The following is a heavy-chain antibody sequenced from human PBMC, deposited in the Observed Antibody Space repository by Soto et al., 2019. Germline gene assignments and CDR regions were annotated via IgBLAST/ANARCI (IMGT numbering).Heavy chain of an antibody. CDR1: GFTFSSYA. CDR2: ISGSGGST. D-gene: IGHD6-6*01. Sequence: GGSLRLSCAASGFTFSSYAMSWVRQAPGKGLEWVSAISGSGGSTYYADSVKGRFTISRDNSKNTLYLQMNSLRTEDTAVYYCANTKSSSPMVDNWGQGTLVTVSS. V-gene: IGHV3-23*01. CDR3: ANTKSSSPMVDN. J-gene: IGHJ4*02.